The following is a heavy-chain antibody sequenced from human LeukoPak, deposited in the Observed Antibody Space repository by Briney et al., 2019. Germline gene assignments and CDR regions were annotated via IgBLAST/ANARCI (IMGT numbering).Heavy chain of an antibody. J-gene: IGHJ3*02. CDR3: ARDFTMIPSRGAFDI. CDR2: IYSGGST. D-gene: IGHD3-22*01. CDR1: GFTVSSSY. Sequence: GGSLRLSCAASGFTVSSSYMSWVRQAPGKGLEWVSVIYSGGSTYYADSVKGRFTISRDNSKNTLYLQMNSLRAEDTAVYYCARDFTMIPSRGAFDIWGQGTMVTVSS. V-gene: IGHV3-66*01.